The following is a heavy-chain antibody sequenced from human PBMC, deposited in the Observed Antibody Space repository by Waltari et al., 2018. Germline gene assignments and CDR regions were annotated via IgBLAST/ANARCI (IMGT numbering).Heavy chain of an antibody. CDR2: IYYSGST. V-gene: IGHV4-39*01. CDR1: GGSISSSSYY. D-gene: IGHD6-13*01. CDR3: ARHGNPGIAAAAKYYYYYYMDV. Sequence: QLQLQESGPGLVKPSETLSLTCTVSGGSISSSSYYWGWIRQPPGKGLEWIGSIYYSGSTYYNPSLKSRVTISVDTSKNQFSLKLSSVTAADTAVYYCARHGNPGIAAAAKYYYYYYMDVWGKGTTVTVSS. J-gene: IGHJ6*03.